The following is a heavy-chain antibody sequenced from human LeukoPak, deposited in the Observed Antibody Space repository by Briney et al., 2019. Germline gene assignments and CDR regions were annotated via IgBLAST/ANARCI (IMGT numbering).Heavy chain of an antibody. CDR2: ISGSGGST. CDR1: GFTFSSYA. Sequence: GGSLRLSCAASGFTFSSYAMSWVRQAPGKGLEWVSAISGSGGSTYYADSVKGRFTISRDNSRDTLYLQMNSLRAEDTAVYYCAKGYYDYVWGSYYFDYWGQGTLLIVSS. V-gene: IGHV3-23*01. CDR3: AKGYYDYVWGSYYFDY. J-gene: IGHJ4*02. D-gene: IGHD3-16*01.